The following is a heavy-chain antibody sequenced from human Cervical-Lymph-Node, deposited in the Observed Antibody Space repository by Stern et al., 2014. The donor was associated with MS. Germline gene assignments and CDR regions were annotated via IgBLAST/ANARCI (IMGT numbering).Heavy chain of an antibody. CDR3: ATTFR. CDR1: GGTFSNDV. J-gene: IGHJ4*02. D-gene: IGHD3-16*01. Sequence: VQLVASGAEVKKPGSSVKVSCKASGGTFSNDVINWVRQAPGQGLDGMGGVIPTFGTTKYAQRFQGRVKITADESMSTAYMELSSLRSEDTALYYCATTFRWGQGTLITVSS. CDR2: VIPTFGTT. V-gene: IGHV1-69*01.